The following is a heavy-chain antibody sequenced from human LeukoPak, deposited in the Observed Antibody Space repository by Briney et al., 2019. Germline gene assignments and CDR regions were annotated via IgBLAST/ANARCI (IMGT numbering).Heavy chain of an antibody. CDR1: GGSISSTSYY. V-gene: IGHV4-39*01. CDR3: ASNLNGYNNFDY. D-gene: IGHD5-24*01. Sequence: SETLSLTCTVSGGSISSTSYYWAWIRQPPGKGLEWIGSIYYSGNTYYNPSLKGRVTISVDTSKNQFSLKLGSVTAADTAVYYCASNLNGYNNFDYWGQGTLVTVPS. J-gene: IGHJ4*02. CDR2: IYYSGNT.